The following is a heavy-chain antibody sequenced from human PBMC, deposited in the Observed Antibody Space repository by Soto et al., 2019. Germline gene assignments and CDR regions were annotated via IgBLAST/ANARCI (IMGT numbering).Heavy chain of an antibody. CDR1: GGSFSGYY. CDR2: INHSGST. Sequence: QVQLQQWGAGLLKPSETLSLTCAVYGGSFSGYYWSWIRQPPGKGLEWIGEINHSGSTNYNPSLNSRVTISVDTSKNQFSLKLSSVTAADTAVYYCARRRPPTTRYNWFDPWGQGTLVTVSS. D-gene: IGHD1-1*01. CDR3: ARRRPPTTRYNWFDP. J-gene: IGHJ5*02. V-gene: IGHV4-34*01.